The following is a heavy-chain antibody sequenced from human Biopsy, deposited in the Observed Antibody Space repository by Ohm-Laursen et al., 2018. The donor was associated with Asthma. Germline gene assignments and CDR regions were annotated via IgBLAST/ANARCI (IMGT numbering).Heavy chain of an antibody. J-gene: IGHJ4*02. Sequence: SLRLSCAASGFIFGDFDMHWVRQAPGKGLEWVAGISIEGRKTIDAEAVRGRFSISRDNLSKTLFLQMTSLTLEDTAVYYCAAGPYGGTLTGHQYFEYWGRGSLITVSS. CDR3: AAGPYGGTLTGHQYFEY. CDR2: ISIEGRKT. D-gene: IGHD3-9*01. V-gene: IGHV3-30*04. CDR1: GFIFGDFD.